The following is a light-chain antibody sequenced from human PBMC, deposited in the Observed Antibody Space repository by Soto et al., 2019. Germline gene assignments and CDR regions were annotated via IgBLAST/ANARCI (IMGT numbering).Light chain of an antibody. Sequence: EIQMTQSPSSMSASVGDRVNIACRASQSISSYLNWYQQKPGEDPQLLIYAASSLQSGGPSRFSGSGSGTDFTLTISSLQPEDFATYYCQQSYSTPRTFGQGTKVDIK. V-gene: IGKV1-39*01. CDR2: AAS. CDR3: QQSYSTPRT. CDR1: QSISSY. J-gene: IGKJ1*01.